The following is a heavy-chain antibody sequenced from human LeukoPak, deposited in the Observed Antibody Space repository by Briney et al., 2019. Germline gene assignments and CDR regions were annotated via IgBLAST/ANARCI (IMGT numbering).Heavy chain of an antibody. CDR3: ARGDYYDSSGYSH. J-gene: IGHJ4*02. CDR2: INPNSGGT. V-gene: IGHV1-2*02. D-gene: IGHD3-22*01. Sequence: ASVKVSCKASGYTFTGYYMHWVRQAPGQGLEWMGWINPNSGGTNYAQKFQGRVTMTRDTSISTAYMELRSLRSDDTAVYYCARGDYYDSSGYSHWGQGTLVTVSS. CDR1: GYTFTGYY.